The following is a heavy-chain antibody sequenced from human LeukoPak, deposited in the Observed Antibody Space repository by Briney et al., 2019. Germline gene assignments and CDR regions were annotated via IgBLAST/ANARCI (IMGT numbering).Heavy chain of an antibody. CDR1: GYTFTSYD. CDR2: MNPNSGNT. J-gene: IGHJ4*02. V-gene: IGHV1-8*01. CDR3: ARLNVDTAMVRGY. D-gene: IGHD5-18*01. Sequence: ASVKVSCKASGYTFTSYDINWVRQATGQGLEWMGWMNPNSGNTGYAQKFQGRVTMTRNTSISTAYMELSSLRSEDTAVYYCARLNVDTAMVRGYWGQGTLVTVSS.